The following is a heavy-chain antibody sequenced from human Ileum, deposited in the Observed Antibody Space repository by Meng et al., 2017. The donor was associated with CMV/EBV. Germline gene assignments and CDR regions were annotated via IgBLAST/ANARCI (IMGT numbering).Heavy chain of an antibody. CDR3: ARGLASGWPDY. Sequence: QGQLQQWGAGLLKPSETLSPTCAVFGGSFTDYYWTWFRQSPGKGLEWIGENTHSGRAYYSSSLTGRATISVDMSKYQFSLKLPSVTAADTAIYYCARGLASGWPDYWGQGTLVTVFS. CDR2: NTHSGRA. V-gene: IGHV4-34*01. D-gene: IGHD3-10*01. CDR1: GGSFTDYY. J-gene: IGHJ4*02.